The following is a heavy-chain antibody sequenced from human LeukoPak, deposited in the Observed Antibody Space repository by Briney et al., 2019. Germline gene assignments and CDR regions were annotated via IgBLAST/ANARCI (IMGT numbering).Heavy chain of an antibody. CDR3: VKVPLSSSGWDREYYFDY. CDR1: AFRFSSYG. V-gene: IGHV3-30*02. J-gene: IGHJ4*02. CDR2: IRSDSSNQ. D-gene: IGHD6-19*01. Sequence: GGSLRLSWAASAFRFSSYGMHWVRQAPGKGPEWVAFIRSDSSNQYYADSVKGRFTISRDNSKNTLYLQMNSLRAEDTAVYYCVKVPLSSSGWDREYYFDYWGQGTLVTVSS.